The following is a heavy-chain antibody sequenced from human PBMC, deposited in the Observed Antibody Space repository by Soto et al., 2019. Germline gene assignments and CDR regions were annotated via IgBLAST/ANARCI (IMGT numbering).Heavy chain of an antibody. CDR2: IYWDDDK. CDR3: AHRRGSSGSGVFFDY. V-gene: IGHV2-5*02. J-gene: IGHJ4*02. CDR1: GFSLSTSGVG. D-gene: IGHD6-19*01. Sequence: QITLKESGPTLVKPTQTLTLTCTFSGFSLSTSGVGVGWIRQPPGKALEWLALIYWDDDKRYSPSLKSRLTIXXDXSIXQVVLTMTNMDPVDTATYYCAHRRGSSGSGVFFDYWGQGTLVTVSS.